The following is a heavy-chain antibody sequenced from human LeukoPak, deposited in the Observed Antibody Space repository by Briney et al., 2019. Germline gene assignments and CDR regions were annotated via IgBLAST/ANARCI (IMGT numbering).Heavy chain of an antibody. J-gene: IGHJ4*02. CDR1: GFTFSSYS. CDR3: ARAGSSSGPYYFDY. V-gene: IGHV3-21*01. CDR2: ISSSSSYI. Sequence: GGSLRLSCAASGFTFSSYSMNWVRQAPGKGLEWVSSISSSSSYIYYADSVKGRFTIARDNAKNSLYLQMNSLRAEDTAVYYCARAGSSSGPYYFDYWGQGTLVTVSS. D-gene: IGHD6-19*01.